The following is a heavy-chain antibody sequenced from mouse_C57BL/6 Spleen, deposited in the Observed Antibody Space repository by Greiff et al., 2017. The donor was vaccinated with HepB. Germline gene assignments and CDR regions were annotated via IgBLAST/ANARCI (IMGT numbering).Heavy chain of an antibody. V-gene: IGHV1-15*01. CDR3: TRGLGHAMDY. J-gene: IGHJ4*01. CDR2: IDPETGGT. CDR1: GYTFTDYE. D-gene: IGHD4-1*01. Sequence: VKLQESGAELVRPGASVTLSCKASGYTFTDYEMHWVKQTPVHGLEWIGAIDPETGGTAYNQKFKGKAILTADKSSSTAYMELRSLTSEDSAVYYCTRGLGHAMDYWGQGTSVTVSS.